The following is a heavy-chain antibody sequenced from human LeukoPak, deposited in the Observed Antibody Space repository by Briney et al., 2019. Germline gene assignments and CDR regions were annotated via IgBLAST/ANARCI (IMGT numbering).Heavy chain of an antibody. V-gene: IGHV1-69*05. D-gene: IGHD5-18*01. J-gene: IGHJ6*03. CDR1: GGTFSSYA. CDR3: ARLSRYSYGPELRTKYYYYMDV. CDR2: IISIFGTA. Sequence: SVKVSCKASGGTFSSYAISWVRQAPGQGLEWMGGIISIFGTANYAQKFQGRVTITTDESTSTAYMELSSLRSEDTAVYYCARLSRYSYGPELRTKYYYYMDVWGKGTTVTVSS.